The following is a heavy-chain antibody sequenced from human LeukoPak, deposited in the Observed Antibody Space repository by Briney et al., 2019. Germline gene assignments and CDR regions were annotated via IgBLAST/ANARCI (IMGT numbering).Heavy chain of an antibody. J-gene: IGHJ3*02. CDR2: IYYSENT. D-gene: IGHD5-18*01. CDR1: GGSISSSSYY. V-gene: IGHV4-39*07. Sequence: SETLSLTCTVSGGSISSSSYYWGWIRQPPGKGLEWIGSIYYSENTYYNPSLKSRVTISVDTSKNQFSLKLSSVTAADTAVYYCARSEYSYGADAFDIWGQGTMVTVSS. CDR3: ARSEYSYGADAFDI.